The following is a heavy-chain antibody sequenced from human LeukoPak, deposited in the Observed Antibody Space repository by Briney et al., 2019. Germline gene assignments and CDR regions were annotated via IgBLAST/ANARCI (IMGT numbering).Heavy chain of an antibody. D-gene: IGHD5-12*01. CDR3: VREGGVANVGSMDY. Sequence: ASVKVSCKASGYTFTGYYMHWVRPAPGQGLEWMGWINPNSGGTNYAQKLQGRDTMTRDTSISTAYMELSRLRSDDTAVYYCVREGGVANVGSMDYWGQGTLVTVSS. V-gene: IGHV1-2*02. J-gene: IGHJ4*02. CDR2: INPNSGGT. CDR1: GYTFTGYY.